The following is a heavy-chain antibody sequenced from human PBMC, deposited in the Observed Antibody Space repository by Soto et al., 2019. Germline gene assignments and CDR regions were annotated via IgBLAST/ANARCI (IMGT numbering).Heavy chain of an antibody. J-gene: IGHJ4*01. CDR3: TTDSRTTLPEVRFDY. D-gene: IGHD1-26*01. V-gene: IGHV3-15*07. CDR1: GFAFSDAW. CDR2: IKSKTDGGSA. Sequence: GGSLRLSCAASGFAFSDAWINWVRQAPGKGLEWVGRIKSKTDGGSADYAAPVKGRFAISRDDSKNMVYLQMNSLKTEDTAVYYCTTDSRTTLPEVRFDYRGHGTLVTVSS.